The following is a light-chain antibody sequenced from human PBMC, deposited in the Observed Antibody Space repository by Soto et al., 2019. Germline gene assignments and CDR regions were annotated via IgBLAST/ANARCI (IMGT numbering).Light chain of an antibody. J-gene: IGKJ1*01. CDR3: HQSYSIPPT. CDR1: QSISTY. CDR2: AAS. V-gene: IGKV1-39*01. Sequence: DIQMTQSPSSLSASVGDSVTVTCRASQSISTYLNWYQQKPGKAPNLLIFAASSLQSGVPSRFSGSGSGTDFTLTISSLQPEDFATYYCHQSYSIPPTFGQGTKVEVK.